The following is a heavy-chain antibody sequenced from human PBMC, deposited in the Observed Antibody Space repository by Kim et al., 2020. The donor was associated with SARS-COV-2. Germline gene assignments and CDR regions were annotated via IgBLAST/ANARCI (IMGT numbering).Heavy chain of an antibody. CDR3: ARVFGELSGYYYGMDV. D-gene: IGHD3-10*01. CDR2: INPSGGST. V-gene: IGHV1-46*01. Sequence: ASVKVSCKASGYTFTSYYMHWVRQAPGQGLEWMGIINPSGGSTSYAQKFQGRVTMTRDTSTSTVYMELSSLRSEDTAVYYCARVFGELSGYYYGMDVWGQGTTVTVSS. J-gene: IGHJ6*02. CDR1: GYTFTSYY.